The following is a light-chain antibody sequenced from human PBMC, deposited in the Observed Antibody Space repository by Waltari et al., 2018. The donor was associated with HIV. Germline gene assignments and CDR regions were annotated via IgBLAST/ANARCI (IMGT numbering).Light chain of an antibody. V-gene: IGLV2-14*01. CDR3: SSYSARGFVA. Sequence: HSALTQPASVSGSPAQSLTVSSTRPTPDFHPFAFASWYQQSPGRAPKLIIFAVYFRPSGVSQRFSGSKSGDTASLTISALRAEDEADYFCSSYSARGFVAFGGGTKVTVL. CDR2: AVY. J-gene: IGLJ3*02. CDR1: TPDFHPFAF.